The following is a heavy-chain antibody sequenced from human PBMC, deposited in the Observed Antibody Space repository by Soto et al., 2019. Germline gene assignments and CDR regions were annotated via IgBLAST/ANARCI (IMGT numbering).Heavy chain of an antibody. J-gene: IGHJ4*02. CDR2: FIPMLGTS. V-gene: IGHV1-69*08. CDR3: AILYDDSSGNFDY. Sequence: QVQLVQSGAEVKRPGSSVKVSCKASGDTFSKSTFSWVRQVPGQGLEWMGRFIPMLGTSNYAQKFQGRVTITADKSTSTAYMDLSSLPPDDTAVYYCAILYDDSSGNFDYWGQGTLVTVSS. CDR1: GDTFSKST. D-gene: IGHD3-22*01.